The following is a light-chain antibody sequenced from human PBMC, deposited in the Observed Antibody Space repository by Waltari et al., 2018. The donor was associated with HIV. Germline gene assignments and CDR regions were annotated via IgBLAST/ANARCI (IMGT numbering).Light chain of an antibody. Sequence: QSALTQPHSVSGSPGQSVTISCTGTSSDVGGYNYVSWYQQHPGKAPKLMIYDVNKRPSGVPDRFSGSKSGNTASLTISGLQAEDEADYYCCSYGGSFFYVFGTGTKVTVL. CDR2: DVN. V-gene: IGLV2-11*01. CDR1: SSDVGGYNY. CDR3: CSYGGSFFYV. J-gene: IGLJ1*01.